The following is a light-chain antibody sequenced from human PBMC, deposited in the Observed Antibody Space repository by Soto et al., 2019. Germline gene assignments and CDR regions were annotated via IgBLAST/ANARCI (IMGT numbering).Light chain of an antibody. CDR3: QHYGTSPRT. J-gene: IGKJ2*01. CDR1: QGISSY. CDR2: GAS. Sequence: DILLTQSPSFLSASVGDRVTITCRASQGISSYLAWYQQPPGKAPKLLIYGASTLQRGVSSRFSGSGSGTEFTLTISSLQPEDFATYYCQHYGTSPRTFGQGTKVEVK. V-gene: IGKV1-9*01.